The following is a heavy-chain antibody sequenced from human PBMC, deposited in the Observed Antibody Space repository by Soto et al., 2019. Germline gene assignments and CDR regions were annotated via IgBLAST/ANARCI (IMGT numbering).Heavy chain of an antibody. CDR2: ITSSGSTT. CDR1: GFTFSSYE. D-gene: IGHD2-21*01. CDR3: ARGNSPVTVY. Sequence: PGGYLRLSCVASGFTFSSYEMNWVRQAPGKGLEWVSYITSSGSTTYYADSVRGRFTISRDNAKTSLYLQMNSLRAEDTAVYYCARGNSPVTVYWGQGTLVTVSS. V-gene: IGHV3-48*03. J-gene: IGHJ4*02.